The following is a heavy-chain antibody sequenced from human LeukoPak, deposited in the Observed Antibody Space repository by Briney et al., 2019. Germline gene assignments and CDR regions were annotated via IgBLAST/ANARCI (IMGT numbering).Heavy chain of an antibody. D-gene: IGHD2-15*01. V-gene: IGHV3-7*01. CDR3: ASWVGRDY. J-gene: IGHJ4*02. Sequence: GGSQRRSGAASGFSISTYWMTWVRQAPGKGLEWVANIKQDASEEYYVDSVKGRFTVSRDNAKNSLYLQMNSLRAEDTAVYYCASWVGRDYWGQGTLVTVSS. CDR2: IKQDASEE. CDR1: GFSISTYW.